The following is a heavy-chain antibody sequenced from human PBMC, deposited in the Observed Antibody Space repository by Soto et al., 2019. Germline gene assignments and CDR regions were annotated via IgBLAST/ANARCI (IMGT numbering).Heavy chain of an antibody. CDR2: IGTAGDT. CDR3: ARSLAPGYFQH. CDR1: GFTFSSYD. D-gene: IGHD2-15*01. J-gene: IGHJ1*01. V-gene: IGHV3-13*01. Sequence: PGGSLRLSCAASGFTFSSYDMHWVRQATGKGLEWVSAIGTAGDTYYPGSVKGRFTISRENAKNSLYLQMNSLRAGDTAVYYCARSLAPGYFQHWGQGTLVTVSS.